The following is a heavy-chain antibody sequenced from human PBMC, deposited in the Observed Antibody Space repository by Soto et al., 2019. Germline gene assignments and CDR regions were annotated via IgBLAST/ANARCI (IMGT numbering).Heavy chain of an antibody. D-gene: IGHD2-15*01. V-gene: IGHV3-33*01. J-gene: IGHJ3*02. CDR3: ARDLLSCSGGSCYSSNAFDI. Sequence: GGSLRLSCAASGFTFSSYGMHWVRQAPGKGLEWVAVIWYDGSNKYYADSVKGRFTISRDNSKNTLYLQMNSLRAEDTAVYYCARDLLSCSGGSCYSSNAFDIWGQGTMVTVSS. CDR2: IWYDGSNK. CDR1: GFTFSSYG.